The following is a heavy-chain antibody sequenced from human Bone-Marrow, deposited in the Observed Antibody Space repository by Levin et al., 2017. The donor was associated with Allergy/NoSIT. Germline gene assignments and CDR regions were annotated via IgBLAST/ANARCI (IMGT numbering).Heavy chain of an antibody. CDR3: AGNVGRGGYFDY. V-gene: IGHV4-4*02. CDR2: VYHGGAT. J-gene: IGHJ4*02. Sequence: SETLSLTCAVSGDSISGNNWWSWFRQPPGKGLEWIGEVYHGGATNYNPSLKSRVTISIDESKTHISLNLDSVTGADTAVYYWAGNVGRGGYFDYWGQGALVTVSS. CDR1: GDSISGNNW. D-gene: IGHD1-26*01.